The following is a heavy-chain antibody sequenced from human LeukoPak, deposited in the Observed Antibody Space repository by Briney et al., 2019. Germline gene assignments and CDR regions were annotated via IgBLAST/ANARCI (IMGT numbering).Heavy chain of an antibody. CDR1: GYTFTGYY. D-gene: IGHD2-15*01. J-gene: IGHJ4*02. CDR3: AGEYCSGGTCRQGFDY. V-gene: IGHV1-2*02. CDR2: INPNSGDT. Sequence: GASVKLSCKASGYTFTGYYMHWVRQAPGQGLEYMGWINPNSGDTNHAQNLQGRVTLTRDTSISTAYMELSSLRSDDSALYYCAGEYCSGGTCRQGFDYWGQGTLVTVSS.